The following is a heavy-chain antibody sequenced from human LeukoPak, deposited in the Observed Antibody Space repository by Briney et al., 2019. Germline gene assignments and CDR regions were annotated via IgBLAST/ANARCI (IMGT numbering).Heavy chain of an antibody. CDR1: GGSISSSSYY. D-gene: IGHD6-19*01. CDR2: IYYSGST. V-gene: IGHV4-39*07. CDR3: ARARSSGWTPDAFDI. J-gene: IGHJ3*02. Sequence: PSETLSLTCTVSGGSISSSSYYWGWIRQPPGKGLEWIGSIYYSGSTYYNPPLKSRVTISVDTSKNQFSLKLSSVTAADTAVYYCARARSSGWTPDAFDIWGQGTMVTVSS.